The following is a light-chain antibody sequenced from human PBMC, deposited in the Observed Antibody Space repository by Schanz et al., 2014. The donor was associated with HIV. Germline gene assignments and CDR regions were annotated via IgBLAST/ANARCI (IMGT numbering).Light chain of an antibody. Sequence: EIVLTQSPGTLSSSPGESATLSCRASQTVSSQLAWYQQRPGQGPRLLIYGASNRATDIPRRFSGSGSGTDFTLTISRLEPEDFAVYYCQQYSYSPRTFGQGTKLEVK. V-gene: IGKV3-20*01. CDR1: QTVSSQ. CDR2: GAS. J-gene: IGKJ2*02. CDR3: QQYSYSPRT.